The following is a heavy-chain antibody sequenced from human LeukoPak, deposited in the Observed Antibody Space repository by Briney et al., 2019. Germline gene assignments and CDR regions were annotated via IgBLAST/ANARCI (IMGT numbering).Heavy chain of an antibody. D-gene: IGHD6-6*01. CDR1: GFTFSSYA. J-gene: IGHJ6*02. V-gene: IGHV3-23*01. CDR3: AKANAGIAARHGMDV. CDR2: ISGSGGST. Sequence: GGSLRLSCAASGFTFSSYAMSWVRQAPGKGLEWVSAISGSGGSTYYADSVKGRFTISRDNSKNTLYLQMNSLRAEDTALYYCAKANAGIAARHGMDVWGQGTTVTVSS.